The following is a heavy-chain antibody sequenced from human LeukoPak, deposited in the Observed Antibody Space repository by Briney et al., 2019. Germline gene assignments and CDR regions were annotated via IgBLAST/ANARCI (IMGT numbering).Heavy chain of an antibody. J-gene: IGHJ4*02. Sequence: GGSLRLSCAASGFTFSSYDMHWVRQATGKGLHSASAIGTAGDTYYPGSVKGRFTISRENAKNSLYLQMNSLRAGDTAVYYCARAVLRSGSYFFDYWGQGTLVTVSS. CDR2: IGTAGDT. V-gene: IGHV3-13*01. CDR1: GFTFSSYD. CDR3: ARAVLRSGSYFFDY. D-gene: IGHD1-26*01.